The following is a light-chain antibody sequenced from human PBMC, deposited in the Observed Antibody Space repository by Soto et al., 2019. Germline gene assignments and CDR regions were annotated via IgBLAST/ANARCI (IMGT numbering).Light chain of an antibody. CDR3: QQRQYWPPIT. CDR1: QYITIY. CDR2: DAS. J-gene: IGKJ5*01. V-gene: IGKV3-11*01. Sequence: EIVMTQSPATLSVSPGERATLSCRASQYITIYLAWYQQKPGQAPRLLIYDASNRAAGIPARFSGSGSGTDFTLTISSLEPEDFATYYCQQRQYWPPITFGQGTRLEN.